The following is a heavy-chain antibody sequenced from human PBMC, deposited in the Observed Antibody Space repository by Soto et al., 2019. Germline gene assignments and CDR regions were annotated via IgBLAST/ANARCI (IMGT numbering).Heavy chain of an antibody. CDR1: GFTFSSYA. J-gene: IGHJ6*02. D-gene: IGHD2-15*01. V-gene: IGHV3-30-3*01. CDR3: ASCSGGSCYNPHYYYYGMDV. Sequence: GGSLRLSCAASGFTFSSYAMNWVRQAPGKGLEWVAVISYDGSNKYYADSVKGRFTISRDNSKNTLYLQMNSLRAEDTAVYYCASCSGGSCYNPHYYYYGMDVWGQGTTVTVSS. CDR2: ISYDGSNK.